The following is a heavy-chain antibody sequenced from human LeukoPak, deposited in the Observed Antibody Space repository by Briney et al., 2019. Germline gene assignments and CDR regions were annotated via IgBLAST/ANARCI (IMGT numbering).Heavy chain of an antibody. D-gene: IGHD2-2*01. CDR1: GFTFSSYG. J-gene: IGHJ3*02. CDR2: IWYDGSNK. V-gene: IGHV3-33*01. CDR3: ATGGYCSSTSCYDDAFDI. Sequence: GGSLRLSCAASGFTFSSYGMHWVRQAPGKGLEWVAVIWYDGSNKYYADSVKGRFTISRDNSKNTRYLQMNSLRAEDTAVYYCATGGYCSSTSCYDDAFDIWGQGTMVTVSS.